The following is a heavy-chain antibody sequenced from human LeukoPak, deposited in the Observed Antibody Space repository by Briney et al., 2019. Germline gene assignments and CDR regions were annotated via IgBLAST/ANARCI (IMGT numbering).Heavy chain of an antibody. D-gene: IGHD3-9*01. J-gene: IGHJ4*02. CDR1: GYTFIDYY. V-gene: IGHV1-2*02. CDR2: INPNSGGT. Sequence: ASVTVSCKASGYTFIDYYIHWVRQAPGQGLERMGWINPNSGGTNFAQKFQGRVTMTRDTSISTTFMGLSSLTSDDTAIYYCARGHDNTGYNYFDYWGQGTLVTVSS. CDR3: ARGHDNTGYNYFDY.